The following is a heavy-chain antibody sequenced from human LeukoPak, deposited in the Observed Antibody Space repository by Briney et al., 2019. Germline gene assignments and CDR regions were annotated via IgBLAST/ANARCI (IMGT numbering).Heavy chain of an antibody. J-gene: IGHJ4*02. CDR3: AIHPSDSSGYFSY. CDR1: GYTFSSCA. D-gene: IGHD3-22*01. Sequence: ASVKVSCKASGYTFSSCATNWVRQAPGQGLEYMGWIDTKTGNPTYAQGFTGRFVFSLDTSVSTAYLQISSLKAEDTAVYYCAIHPSDSSGYFSYWGQGALVTVSS. V-gene: IGHV7-4-1*02. CDR2: IDTKTGNP.